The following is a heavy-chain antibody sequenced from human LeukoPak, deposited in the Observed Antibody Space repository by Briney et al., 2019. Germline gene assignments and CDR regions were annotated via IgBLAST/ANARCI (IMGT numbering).Heavy chain of an antibody. CDR2: ISYDGSNK. D-gene: IGHD6-13*01. CDR3: AKDCSRGYSSSWYAPYYYYYYMDV. J-gene: IGHJ6*03. Sequence: PGGFLRLSCAASGFTFSSYGMHWVRQAPGKGLEWVVVISYDGSNKYYADSVKGRFTISRDNSKNTLYLQMNSLRAEDTAVYYCAKDCSRGYSSSWYAPYYYYYYMDVWGKGTTVTVSS. CDR1: GFTFSSYG. V-gene: IGHV3-30*18.